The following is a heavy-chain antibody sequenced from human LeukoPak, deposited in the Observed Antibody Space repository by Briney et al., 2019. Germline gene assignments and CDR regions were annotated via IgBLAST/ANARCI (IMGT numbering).Heavy chain of an antibody. J-gene: IGHJ4*02. V-gene: IGHV4-61*02. D-gene: IGHD5-24*01. CDR1: GGSISSGSYY. CDR2: IYTSGST. CDR3: ASGSRDGYARLDY. Sequence: SETLSLTCTVSGGSISSGSYYWSWIRQPAGKGLEWIGRIYTSGSTNYNPSLKSRVTISVDTSKNQFSLKLSSVTAADTAVYYCASGSRDGYARLDYWGQGTLVTVSS.